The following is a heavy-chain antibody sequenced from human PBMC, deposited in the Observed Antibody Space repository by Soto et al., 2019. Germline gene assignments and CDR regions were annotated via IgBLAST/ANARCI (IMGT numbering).Heavy chain of an antibody. J-gene: IGHJ4*02. Sequence: QVQLVQSGAEVKKPGASVKVSCKASGYTFTSYGISWVRQAPGQGLEWTGWISAYNGNTNYAQKLQGRVTMTTDTSTTAAYMELRSLRSDDTAVYYCARTVVCNNGVCRAFDYWGQGTLVTVSS. V-gene: IGHV1-18*01. CDR2: ISAYNGNT. D-gene: IGHD2-8*01. CDR3: ARTVVCNNGVCRAFDY. CDR1: GYTFTSYG.